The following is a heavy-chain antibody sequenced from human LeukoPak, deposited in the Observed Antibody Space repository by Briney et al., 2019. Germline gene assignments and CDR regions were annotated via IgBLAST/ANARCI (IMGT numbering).Heavy chain of an antibody. J-gene: IGHJ4*02. D-gene: IGHD2-21*02. Sequence: GGSLRFSCAASEFTFSNFWMSWFRKAPGKGLGGVAVISYDGSNKYYADSVKGRFTIPRDNSKNTLYLQMSSLRAEDTAVYYCAKGVVVTAILRRTDYWGQGTLVTVSS. CDR1: EFTFSNFW. CDR2: ISYDGSNK. V-gene: IGHV3-30*18. CDR3: AKGVVVTAILRRTDY.